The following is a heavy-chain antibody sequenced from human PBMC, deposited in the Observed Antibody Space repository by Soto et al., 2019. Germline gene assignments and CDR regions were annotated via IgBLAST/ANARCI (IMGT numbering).Heavy chain of an antibody. CDR2: IRSSNGNT. J-gene: IGHJ6*02. V-gene: IGHV3-21*01. CDR1: GFRFTSYS. CDR3: ARSTSLGGMDV. D-gene: IGHD1-1*01. Sequence: EVQLVESGGGLVKPGGSLRLSCATSGFRFTSYSMNWVRQAPGEGLEWVSAIRSSNGNTYYTDSVKGRFTISRDIAKNSLYLQMTGLRAGDTAVYYCARSTSLGGMDVWGQGTTVTVSS.